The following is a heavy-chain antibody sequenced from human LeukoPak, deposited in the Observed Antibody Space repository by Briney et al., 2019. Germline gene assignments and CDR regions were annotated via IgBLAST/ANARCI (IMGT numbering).Heavy chain of an antibody. V-gene: IGHV3-23*01. CDR1: GFTYSSYA. CDR2: ISSSGIT. D-gene: IGHD3-22*01. Sequence: GGSLRLSCAASGFTYSSYAMSWVRQAPGKGLEWVSAISSSGITYYADSVKGRFTISRDNSKNTLYLQMSSLRAEDTAVYYCAKPPPGFRTERITMIVAFDYWGQGTLVTVSS. CDR3: AKPPPGFRTERITMIVAFDY. J-gene: IGHJ4*02.